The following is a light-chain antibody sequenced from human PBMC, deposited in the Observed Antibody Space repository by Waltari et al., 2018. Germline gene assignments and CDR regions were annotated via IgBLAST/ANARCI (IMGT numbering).Light chain of an antibody. V-gene: IGKV3-20*01. Sequence: EIVLTQSPGTLSLSPGDTATLSCRASQSVTGNFLAWYQQKPGQTPRLLIFGASNRATCIPDRFRGSGSGPDFTLTISRLEPEDFALYFCQQYSSSPAITFAQGTRLEIK. CDR3: QQYSSSPAIT. CDR1: QSVTGNF. CDR2: GAS. J-gene: IGKJ5*01.